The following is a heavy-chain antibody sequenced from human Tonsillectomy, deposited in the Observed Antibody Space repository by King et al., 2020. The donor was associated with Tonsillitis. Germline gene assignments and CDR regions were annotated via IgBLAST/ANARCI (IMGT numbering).Heavy chain of an antibody. Sequence: QLVQSGAEVKKPGASVKVSCKASGYTFTNYDINWVRQATGQGLEWMGWMNPNSGNTGYAQKFKGRFTMTRNTSTSTAYMELSSLRSEDTAVYYCARRWKPGSCSSPSCYYYCGMVVGAQGTTDTVSS. CDR1: GYTFTNYD. CDR2: MNPNSGNT. J-gene: IGHJ6*02. D-gene: IGHD2-2*01. V-gene: IGHV1-8*01. CDR3: ARRWKPGSCSSPSCYYYCGMVV.